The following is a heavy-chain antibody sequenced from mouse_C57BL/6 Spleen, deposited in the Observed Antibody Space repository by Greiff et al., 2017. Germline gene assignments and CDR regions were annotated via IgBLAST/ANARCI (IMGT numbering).Heavy chain of an antibody. Sequence: EVQLQQSGPELVKPGASVTISCKASGYTFTDYYMNWVKQSHGKSLEWIGDINPNNGGTSYNQKFTGKATLPVDKSSSTAYMELRSLTSEDSAVYYCARTSQCITTVVPLDYWGQGTTLTVAS. CDR3: ARTSQCITTVVPLDY. CDR2: INPNNGGT. J-gene: IGHJ2*01. V-gene: IGHV1-26*01. D-gene: IGHD1-1*01. CDR1: GYTFTDYY.